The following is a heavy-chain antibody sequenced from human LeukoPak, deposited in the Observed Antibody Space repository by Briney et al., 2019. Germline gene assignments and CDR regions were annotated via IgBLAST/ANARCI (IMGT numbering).Heavy chain of an antibody. J-gene: IGHJ4*02. V-gene: IGHV3-23*01. Sequence: SGGSLRLSCAASGFTFSSYAMSWVRQAPGKGLEWVSAISGSGGSTYYADSVKGRFTISRDNSKNTLYLQMNSLRAEDTAVYYCAKDRTYYDSSGLTHDYWGQGTLVTVSS. CDR3: AKDRTYYDSSGLTHDY. CDR2: ISGSGGST. CDR1: GFTFSSYA. D-gene: IGHD3-22*01.